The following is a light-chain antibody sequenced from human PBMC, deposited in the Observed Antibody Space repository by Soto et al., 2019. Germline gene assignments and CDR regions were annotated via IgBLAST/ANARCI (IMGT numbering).Light chain of an antibody. V-gene: IGLV7-46*01. J-gene: IGLJ2*01. Sequence: QAVVTQEPSLTVSPGGTVTLTCGSSTGPVTSGHYPYWLQQKPGQAPRTLIYHTSNKHSWTPARFSGSLVGGKAALTLSGAQPEDEADYYCLLSFHGASVSVLFGGGTKLTVL. CDR1: TGPVTSGHY. CDR2: HTS. CDR3: LLSFHGASVSVL.